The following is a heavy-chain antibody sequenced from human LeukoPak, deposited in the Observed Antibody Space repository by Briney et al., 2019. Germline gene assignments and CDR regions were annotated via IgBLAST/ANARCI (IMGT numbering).Heavy chain of an antibody. CDR2: IIPIFGTA. Sequence: SVTVSFKASGGTFTSYAISWVRQAPGQGGEWMGGIIPIFGTANYAQKFQGRVTITADKSTSTAYMELSSLRSEDTAVYYCARETYGSGSYPDYWGQGTLVTVSS. J-gene: IGHJ4*02. CDR3: ARETYGSGSYPDY. CDR1: GGTFTSYA. V-gene: IGHV1-69*06. D-gene: IGHD3-10*01.